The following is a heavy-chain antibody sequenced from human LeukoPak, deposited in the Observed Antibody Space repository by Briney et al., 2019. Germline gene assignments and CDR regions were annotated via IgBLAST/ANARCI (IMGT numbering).Heavy chain of an antibody. J-gene: IGHJ6*03. Sequence: GGSLRLSRAASGFTFDGYAMYWVRQAPGKGLEWVSLISGDGGSTYYADSVKGRFTISRDNSKNSLSLQMNSLRTEDTALYYCAKGVPYGSGSYYNPKYYYYMDVWGKGTTVTVSS. V-gene: IGHV3-43*02. CDR1: GFTFDGYA. CDR3: AKGVPYGSGSYYNPKYYYYMDV. D-gene: IGHD3-10*01. CDR2: ISGDGGST.